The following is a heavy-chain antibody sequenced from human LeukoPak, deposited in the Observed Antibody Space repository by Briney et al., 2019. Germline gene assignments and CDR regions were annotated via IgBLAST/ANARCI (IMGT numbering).Heavy chain of an antibody. V-gene: IGHV4-39*07. CDR2: IYYSGST. D-gene: IGHD3-22*01. CDR3: ARVSEDDSSGYYSYFDY. CDR1: GGSISSSSYY. Sequence: SETLSLTCTVSGGSISSSSYYWGWIRQPPGKGLEWIGSIYYSGSTSYNPSLKSRVTISVDTSKNQFSLKLSSVTAADTAVYYCARVSEDDSSGYYSYFDYWGQGTLVTVSS. J-gene: IGHJ4*02.